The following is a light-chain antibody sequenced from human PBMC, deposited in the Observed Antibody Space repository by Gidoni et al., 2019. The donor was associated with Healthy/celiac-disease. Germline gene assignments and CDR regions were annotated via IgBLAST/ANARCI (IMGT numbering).Light chain of an antibody. CDR2: AAS. J-gene: IGKJ4*01. CDR1: QSISSY. Sequence: DIQMTQSPSSLSASVGDRVTITCRASQSISSYLNWYQQKPGKAPTLLIYAASSFQSGVPSRFSGSGSVTDFTLTISSLQPEDFATYYCQQSYSTLLTFGGGTKVEIK. V-gene: IGKV1-39*01. CDR3: QQSYSTLLT.